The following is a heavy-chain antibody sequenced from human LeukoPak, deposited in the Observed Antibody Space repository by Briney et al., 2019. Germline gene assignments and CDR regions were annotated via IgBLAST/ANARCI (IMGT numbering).Heavy chain of an antibody. V-gene: IGHV4-38-2*02. CDR3: ATNYGGNAGFDC. Sequence: PSETLSLTCTVSGYSISSGYYWGWFRQPPGKGLEWIGNIFHTGSTYYNPSLKSRVTISVDSSKNQFSLRLSSVTAADTAVYYCATNYGGNAGFDCWGQGTLVTVSS. CDR1: GYSISSGYY. D-gene: IGHD4-23*01. J-gene: IGHJ4*02. CDR2: IFHTGST.